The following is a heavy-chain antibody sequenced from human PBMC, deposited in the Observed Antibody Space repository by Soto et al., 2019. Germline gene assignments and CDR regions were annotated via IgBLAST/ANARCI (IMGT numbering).Heavy chain of an antibody. CDR2: ISGNGDRT. J-gene: IGHJ5*02. CDR3: AKRAVAVTVAMFPFDP. CDR1: GFTFSSYA. D-gene: IGHD2-2*01. Sequence: EVQLLESGGGLVQPGGSPRLSCAASGFTFSSYAMSWVRQAPGKGLEWVSAISGNGDRTYYADSVRGRFTISRDNSKNTLYLQMNSLRAEDAAVYYCAKRAVAVTVAMFPFDPWGQGTLVTVSS. V-gene: IGHV3-23*01.